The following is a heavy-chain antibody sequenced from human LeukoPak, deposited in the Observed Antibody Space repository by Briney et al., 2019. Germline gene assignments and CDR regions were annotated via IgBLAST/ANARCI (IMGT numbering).Heavy chain of an antibody. D-gene: IGHD3-10*01. V-gene: IGHV1-2*02. CDR3: ARIMVRGVMRAFDI. CDR2: INPNSGGT. J-gene: IGHJ3*02. Sequence: ASVKVSCKASGYTFTGYYMHWVRQAPGQGLEWMGWINPNSGGTSYAQKFQGRVTMTRDTSISTAYMELSRLRSDDTAVYYCARIMVRGVMRAFDIWGQGTMVTVSS. CDR1: GYTFTGYY.